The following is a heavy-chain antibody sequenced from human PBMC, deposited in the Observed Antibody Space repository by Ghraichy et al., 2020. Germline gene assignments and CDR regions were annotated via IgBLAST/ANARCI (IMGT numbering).Heavy chain of an antibody. CDR1: GFTFSSYW. CDR2: INSDGSST. CDR3: ARDSPSGWFYYYYGMDV. Sequence: GGSLRLSCAASGFTFSSYWMHWVRQAPGKGLVWVSRINSDGSSTSYADSVKGRFTISRDNAKNTLYLQMNSLRAEDTAVYYCARDSPSGWFYYYYGMDVWGQGTTVTVSS. D-gene: IGHD6-19*01. J-gene: IGHJ6*02. V-gene: IGHV3-74*01.